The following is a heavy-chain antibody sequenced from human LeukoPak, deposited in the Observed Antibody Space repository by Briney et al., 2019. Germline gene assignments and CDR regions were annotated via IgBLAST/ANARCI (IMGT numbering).Heavy chain of an antibody. CDR1: GGSISSSSYY. CDR2: IYYSGST. J-gene: IGHJ6*03. Sequence: SETLSLTCTVSGGSISSSSYYWGWIRQPPGKGLEWIGSIYYSGSTYYNPSLKSRVTISVDTSKNQFSLKLSSVTAADTAVYYCARVSSPRITIFGVVTQNYYYYYMDVWGKGTTVTVSS. D-gene: IGHD3-3*01. CDR3: ARVSSPRITIFGVVTQNYYYYYMDV. V-gene: IGHV4-39*07.